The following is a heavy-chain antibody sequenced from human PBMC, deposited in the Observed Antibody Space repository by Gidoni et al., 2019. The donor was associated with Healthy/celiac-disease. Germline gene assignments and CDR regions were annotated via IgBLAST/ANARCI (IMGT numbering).Heavy chain of an antibody. CDR1: GDSVSSGSYY. Sequence: QVQLQESGPGLVKPSQTLSLTCTVSGDSVSSGSYYWNWIRQPAGKGLEWIGRIYTSGSTNYNPSLKSRVTISIDTSKNQFSLRLSSVTAADTALYYCARDVEGLFDYWGQGTLVTVSS. J-gene: IGHJ4*02. CDR3: ARDVEGLFDY. V-gene: IGHV4-61*02. CDR2: IYTSGST.